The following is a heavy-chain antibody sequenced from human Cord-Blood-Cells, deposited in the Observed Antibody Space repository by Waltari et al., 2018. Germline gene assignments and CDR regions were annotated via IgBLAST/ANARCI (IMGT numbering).Heavy chain of an antibody. CDR1: GGSFSGYY. J-gene: IGHJ3*02. CDR3: ARPGNAFDI. V-gene: IGHV4-34*01. CDR2: INHSGST. Sequence: QVQLQQWGAGLLNPSETLSLTCAVYGGSFSGYYWSWIRQPPGKGLEWIGEINHSGSTNYNPPLKSRVTISVDTCKNQFSRKLSSVTDADTAVYYCARPGNAFDIWGQGTMVTGSS.